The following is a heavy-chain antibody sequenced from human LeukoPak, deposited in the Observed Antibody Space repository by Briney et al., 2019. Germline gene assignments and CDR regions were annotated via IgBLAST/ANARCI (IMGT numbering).Heavy chain of an antibody. CDR2: ISAYNGNT. V-gene: IGHV1-18*01. J-gene: IGHJ4*02. D-gene: IGHD3-16*02. Sequence: ASVKVSCKASGYTFTSYGISWVRQAPGQGLEWMGWISAYNGNTNYAQKLQGRVTMTTDTSTSTAYMELRSLRSDDTAVYYCARDVITFGGVIDPFDYWGQGTLVTVSS. CDR3: ARDVITFGGVIDPFDY. CDR1: GYTFTSYG.